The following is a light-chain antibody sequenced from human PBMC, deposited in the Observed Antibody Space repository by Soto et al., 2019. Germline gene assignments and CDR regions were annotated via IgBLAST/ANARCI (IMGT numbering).Light chain of an antibody. CDR1: QSVSSN. CDR2: DAS. Sequence: EIVMTQSPATLSVSPGERATLSCRASQSVSSNLAWYQQKPGQAPRLLIYDASNRATGIPDRFSGSGSGTDFTLTISRLEPEDFAVYYCQQYGSSPWPFGQGTKVDIK. CDR3: QQYGSSPWP. J-gene: IGKJ1*01. V-gene: IGKV3-20*01.